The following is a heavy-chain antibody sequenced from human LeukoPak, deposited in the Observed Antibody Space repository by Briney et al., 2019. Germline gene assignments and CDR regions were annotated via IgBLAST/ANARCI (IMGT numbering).Heavy chain of an antibody. Sequence: GASVKVSCKASGYIFTSYGISWVRQAPGQGLEWMGWISTYNGNTNYAQKLQGRVTMTTDTSTSTAYMELRSLRSDDTAVYYCAKTRVSGWYSHFDYWGQGTLVTVSS. V-gene: IGHV1-18*01. CDR1: GYIFTSYG. CDR3: AKTRVSGWYSHFDY. CDR2: ISTYNGNT. J-gene: IGHJ4*02. D-gene: IGHD6-19*01.